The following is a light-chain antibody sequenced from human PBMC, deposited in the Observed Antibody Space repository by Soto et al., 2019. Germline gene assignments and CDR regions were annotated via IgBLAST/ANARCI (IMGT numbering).Light chain of an antibody. J-gene: IGKJ4*01. CDR2: GAS. CDR1: QSASSN. V-gene: IGKV3-15*01. CDR3: HQDAGSPALT. Sequence: TQAPVAVSLTGRERARLCCWASQSASSNLAWYQQRPGQAPRLLIYGASTRASGVSDRLSGSVSGTEFILTIRILQSADPGVHSSHQDAGSPALTFAGGTRL.